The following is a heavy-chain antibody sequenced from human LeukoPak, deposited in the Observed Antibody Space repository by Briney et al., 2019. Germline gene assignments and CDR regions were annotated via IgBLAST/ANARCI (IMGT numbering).Heavy chain of an antibody. CDR3: ASETNYDILTGYYGTDY. J-gene: IGHJ4*02. CDR1: GGSISSSNW. Sequence: PSETLSLTCAVSGGSISSSNWWSWVRQPPGKGLEWIGEINHSGSTNYNPSLKSRVTISVDTSKNQFSLKLSSVTAADTAVYYCASETNYDILTGYYGTDYWGQGTLVTVSS. V-gene: IGHV4-4*02. CDR2: INHSGST. D-gene: IGHD3-9*01.